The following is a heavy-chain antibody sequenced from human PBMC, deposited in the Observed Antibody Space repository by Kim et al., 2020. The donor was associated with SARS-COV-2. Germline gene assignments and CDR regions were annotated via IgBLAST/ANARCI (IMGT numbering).Heavy chain of an antibody. J-gene: IGHJ3*02. V-gene: IGHV3-48*03. Sequence: YADSVKGRFTISRDNAKNSLYLQMNSLRAEDTAVYYCARRHPNRSRAFDIWGQGTMVTVSS. CDR3: ARRHPNRSRAFDI.